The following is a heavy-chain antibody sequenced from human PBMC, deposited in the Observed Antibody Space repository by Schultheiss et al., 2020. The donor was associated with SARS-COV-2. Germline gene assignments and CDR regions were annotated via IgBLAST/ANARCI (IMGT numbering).Heavy chain of an antibody. V-gene: IGHV3-7*03. Sequence: GGSLRLSCAASGFTFSSYWMSWVRQAPGKGLEWVANIKQDGSEKYYVDSVKGRFTISRDNAKNSLYLQMNSLRAEDTAVYYCAKASSWYGNYYYGMDVWGQGTTVTVSS. CDR2: IKQDGSEK. J-gene: IGHJ6*02. CDR3: AKASSWYGNYYYGMDV. D-gene: IGHD6-13*01. CDR1: GFTFSSYW.